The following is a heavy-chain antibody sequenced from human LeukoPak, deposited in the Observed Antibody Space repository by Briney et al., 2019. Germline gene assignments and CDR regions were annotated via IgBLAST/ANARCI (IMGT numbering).Heavy chain of an antibody. V-gene: IGHV3-30-3*01. CDR1: GFTFSSYA. CDR2: ISYDGSNK. J-gene: IGHJ6*02. D-gene: IGHD4-17*01. Sequence: GRSLRLSCAASGFTFSSYAMHWVRQAPGKGLEWVAVISYDGSNKYYADSVKGRFTISRDNSKNTLYLQMNSLRAEDTAVYYCARDQGYGDYAREGNYYYYGMDVWGQGTTVTVSS. CDR3: ARDQGYGDYAREGNYYYYGMDV.